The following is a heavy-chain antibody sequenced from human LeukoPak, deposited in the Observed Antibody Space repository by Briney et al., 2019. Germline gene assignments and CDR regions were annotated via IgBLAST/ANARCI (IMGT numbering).Heavy chain of an antibody. CDR2: IIPILGIA. Sequence: GASVKGSCKASGGTFSSYAISWVRQAPGQGLEWMGRIIPILGIANYAQKFQGRVTITADKSTSTAYMELSSLRSEDTAVYYCASGPGAGTSDAFDIWGQGTMVTVSS. D-gene: IGHD1-1*01. CDR3: ASGPGAGTSDAFDI. V-gene: IGHV1-69*04. CDR1: GGTFSSYA. J-gene: IGHJ3*02.